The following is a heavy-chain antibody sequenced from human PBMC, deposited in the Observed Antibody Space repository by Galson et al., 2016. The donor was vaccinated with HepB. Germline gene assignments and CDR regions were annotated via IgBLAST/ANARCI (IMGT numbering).Heavy chain of an antibody. Sequence: GYSFTTYWIGWVRQVPGKGLEWVGIIYPGDSDTRYSPSFQGQVTISADRSISTAYLQWSSLKASDTAMYYCARRKNYAPDYWGQGTLVTVSS. V-gene: IGHV5-51*01. CDR1: GYSFTTYW. CDR3: ARRKNYAPDY. CDR2: IYPGDSDT. D-gene: IGHD1-7*01. J-gene: IGHJ4*02.